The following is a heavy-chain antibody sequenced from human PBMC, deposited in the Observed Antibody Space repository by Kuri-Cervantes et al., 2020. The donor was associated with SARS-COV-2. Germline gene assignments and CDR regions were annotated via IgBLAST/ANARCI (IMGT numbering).Heavy chain of an antibody. V-gene: IGHV3-23*01. CDR1: TFTFNNYA. D-gene: IGHD3-16*01. Sequence: GESLKISCAASTFTFNNYALIWVRQAPGKGLEWVSSISVPGGDTNYADSVKGRFTISRDNSKDTLYLQMNSLRAEDTAVYYCGTVYTMGVSLDWGQGTLVTVSS. CDR3: GTVYTMGVSLD. CDR2: ISVPGGDT. J-gene: IGHJ4*02.